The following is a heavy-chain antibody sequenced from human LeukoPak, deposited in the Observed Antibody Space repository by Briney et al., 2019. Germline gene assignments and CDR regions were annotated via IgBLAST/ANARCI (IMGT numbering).Heavy chain of an antibody. CDR2: INANSGTT. J-gene: IGHJ5*01. CDR3: AKPISGGLAVTADWFHP. CDR1: GFAFSVYA. Sequence: GGALRLSCTASGFAFSVYAMSWLRQPPGKGLEWVSTINANSGTTSYAASVRGRFTISRDNSKNTLYLQLNTLRADDTATYYCAKPISGGLAVTADWFHPWGQGTLVVVSS. D-gene: IGHD6-19*01. V-gene: IGHV3-23*01.